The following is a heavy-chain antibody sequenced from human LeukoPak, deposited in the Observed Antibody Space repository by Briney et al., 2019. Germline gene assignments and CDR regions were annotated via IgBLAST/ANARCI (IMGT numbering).Heavy chain of an antibody. J-gene: IGHJ2*01. Sequence: SETLSLTCTVSGGSISSGGYYWSWTRQHPGKGVEWIGYIYYSGSTYYNPSLKSRVTISVDTSKNQFSLKLSSVTAADTAVYYCARAAYDILTGYYNVGWYFDLCGRGTLVTVSS. CDR1: GGSISSGGYY. D-gene: IGHD3-9*01. V-gene: IGHV4-31*03. CDR2: IYYSGST. CDR3: ARAAYDILTGYYNVGWYFDL.